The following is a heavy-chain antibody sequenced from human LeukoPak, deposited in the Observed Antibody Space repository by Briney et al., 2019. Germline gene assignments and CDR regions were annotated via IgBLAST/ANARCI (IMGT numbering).Heavy chain of an antibody. Sequence: GGSLRLSCAASGFTFSNYEMNWVREATGKGLEWLSYISGSAATIYYADSVQGRFTISRDNAKNSLYLQMNSLRAEDTAVYYCARMTTVTHYWGQGTLVTVSS. CDR1: GFTFSNYE. D-gene: IGHD4-17*01. J-gene: IGHJ4*02. CDR2: ISGSAATI. V-gene: IGHV3-48*03. CDR3: ARMTTVTHY.